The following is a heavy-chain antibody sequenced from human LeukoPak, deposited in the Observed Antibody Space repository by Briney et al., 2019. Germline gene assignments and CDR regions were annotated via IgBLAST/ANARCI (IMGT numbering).Heavy chain of an antibody. D-gene: IGHD1-1*01. Sequence: SETLALTCTVSGGSISSGDSYGRWIRQPPGEGLEWIGYSCCSGDTYYNPSLRSRLNISLDASQTQSYLKLNSVTAAHSALYYCARHTGVAQPPSYIFHNALDVWGQGTTVTVSS. CDR3: ARHTGVAQPPSYIFHNALDV. V-gene: IGHV4-30-4*01. CDR1: GGSISSGDSY. J-gene: IGHJ6*02. CDR2: SCCSGDT.